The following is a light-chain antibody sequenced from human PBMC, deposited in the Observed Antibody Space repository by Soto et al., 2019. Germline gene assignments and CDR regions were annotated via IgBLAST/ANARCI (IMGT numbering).Light chain of an antibody. J-gene: IGKJ2*01. CDR3: IHDYSYPYT. CDR1: QCIRND. CDR2: AAS. Sequence: AIQITQSPSSLSGYAGHRVTITCRSSQCIRNDLGWYQQKPGKAPKLLIYAASSLQSGVPSRFSGRGSGTDFTLTISSLQTEDFATYYCIHDYSYPYTFGKGTKVDIK. V-gene: IGKV1-6*01.